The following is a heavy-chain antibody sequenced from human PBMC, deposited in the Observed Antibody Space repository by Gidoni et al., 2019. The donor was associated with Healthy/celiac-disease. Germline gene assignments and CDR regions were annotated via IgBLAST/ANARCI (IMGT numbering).Heavy chain of an antibody. V-gene: IGHV5-51*03. CDR1: GYSSTSYW. D-gene: IGHD3-3*01. CDR3: FDY. CDR2: IYPGDSDT. Sequence: EVQLVQSGAEVKKPGESLKISCKGSGYSSTSYWIGWVRQMPGKGLEWMGIIYPGDSDTRYSPSFQGQVTISADKSISTAMYYCARLSNDFWSGSYYFDYWGQGTLVTVSS. J-gene: IGHJ4*02.